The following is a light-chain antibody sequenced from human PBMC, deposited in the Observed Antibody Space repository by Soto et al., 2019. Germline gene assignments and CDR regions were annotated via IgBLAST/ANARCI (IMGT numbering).Light chain of an antibody. J-gene: IGKJ2*01. CDR1: QSVSSK. CDR2: GAF. Sequence: EIVMTQSPATLSVSPGERVTLSCRASQSVSSKLAWYQQKPGQAPRLLIYGAFTRATGIPARFSGSGSGTEFTLTISSLQSEDFAVYYCQQYNDWPPMYTFGQGTKLEIK. V-gene: IGKV3-15*01. CDR3: QQYNDWPPMYT.